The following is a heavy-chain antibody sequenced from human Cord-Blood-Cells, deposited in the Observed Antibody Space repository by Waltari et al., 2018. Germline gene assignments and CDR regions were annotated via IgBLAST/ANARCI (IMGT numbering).Heavy chain of an antibody. CDR1: GGSFSGYY. J-gene: IGHJ3*02. CDR2: INHSGST. V-gene: IGHV4-34*01. D-gene: IGHD3-9*01. CDR3: ARGDNPGAFDI. Sequence: QVQLQQWGAGLLKPSETLSLTCAVYGGSFSGYYWSWIRQPPGKGLEWIGEINHSGSTNYTPSLRSRVTISVDTSKNQFSLKLSSVTAADTAVYYCARGDNPGAFDIWGQGTMVTVSS.